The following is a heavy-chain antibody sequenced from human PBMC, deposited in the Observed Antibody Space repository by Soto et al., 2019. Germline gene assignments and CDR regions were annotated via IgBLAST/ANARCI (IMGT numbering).Heavy chain of an antibody. J-gene: IGHJ4*02. V-gene: IGHV4-39*01. Sequence: PSETLSLTCTVSGGSISSSSYYWGWIRQPPGKGLEWIGSIYYSGSTYYNPSLKSRVTISVDTSKNQFSLKLSSVTAADTAVYYCARVDGYSSGWYKKPYYFDYWGQGTLVTVSS. CDR1: GGSISSSSYY. D-gene: IGHD6-19*01. CDR3: ARVDGYSSGWYKKPYYFDY. CDR2: IYYSGST.